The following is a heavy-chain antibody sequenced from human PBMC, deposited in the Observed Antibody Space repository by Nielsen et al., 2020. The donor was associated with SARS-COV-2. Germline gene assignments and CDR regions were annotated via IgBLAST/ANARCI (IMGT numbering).Heavy chain of an antibody. CDR2: ISWNSGSI. J-gene: IGHJ4*02. Sequence: GESLKISCAASGFTFDDYAMHWVRQAPGKGLEWVSGISWNSGSIGYADSVKGRFTISRDNAKNSLYLQMNSLRAEDTALYYCAKLYDILTGSPDVYWGQGTLVTVSS. CDR3: AKLYDILTGSPDVY. CDR1: GFTFDDYA. V-gene: IGHV3-9*01. D-gene: IGHD3-9*01.